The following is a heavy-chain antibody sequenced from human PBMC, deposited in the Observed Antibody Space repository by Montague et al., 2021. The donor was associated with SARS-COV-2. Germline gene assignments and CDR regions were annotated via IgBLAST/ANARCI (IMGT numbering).Heavy chain of an antibody. Sequence: SLRLSCAAYGFTFSSYEMNWVRQAPGKGLEWVSYISSSGSTIYYADSVKGRFTISRDNAKNSLYLQMNSLRAEDTAVYYCARAEMYYDFWSGYPWTFYYFDYWGQGTLVTVSS. J-gene: IGHJ4*02. CDR1: GFTFSSYE. CDR3: ARAEMYYDFWSGYPWTFYYFDY. D-gene: IGHD3-3*01. CDR2: ISSSGSTI. V-gene: IGHV3-48*03.